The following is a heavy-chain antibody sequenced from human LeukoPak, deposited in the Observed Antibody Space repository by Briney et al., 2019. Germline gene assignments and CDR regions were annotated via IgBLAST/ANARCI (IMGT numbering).Heavy chain of an antibody. CDR2: ISYDVTSK. CDR3: AREDSSWSVA. J-gene: IGHJ5*02. Sequence: GGSLRLSCAASGFTFRSYAMNWVRQAPGKGLEWVAFISYDVTSKYYAESVKGRFTISRDNSKNTLYLQMNSLRVEDTAVYYCAREDSSWSVAWGQGTLVTVSS. D-gene: IGHD6-13*01. V-gene: IGHV3-30-3*01. CDR1: GFTFRSYA.